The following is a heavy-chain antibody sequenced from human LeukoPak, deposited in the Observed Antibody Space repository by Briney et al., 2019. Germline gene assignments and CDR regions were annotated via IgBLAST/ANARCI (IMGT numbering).Heavy chain of an antibody. Sequence: GGSLRLPCAASGFTFSSYSMNWVRQAPGKGLEWVSSISSSSSYIYYADSVKGRFTISRDNAKNSLYLQMNSLRAEDTAVYYCARERWGATTQTMASNWGQGTLVTVSS. CDR3: ARERWGATTQTMASN. V-gene: IGHV3-21*01. CDR1: GFTFSSYS. J-gene: IGHJ4*02. D-gene: IGHD1-26*01. CDR2: ISSSSSYI.